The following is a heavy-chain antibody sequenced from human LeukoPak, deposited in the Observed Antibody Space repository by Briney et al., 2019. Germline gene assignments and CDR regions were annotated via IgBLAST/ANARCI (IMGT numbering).Heavy chain of an antibody. CDR3: ARDYDILTGSPPFDY. Sequence: SETLSLTCTVSGGSISSSSYYWGWIRQPPGKGLGWIGSIYYSGSTYYNPSLKSRVTISVDTSKNQFSLKLSSVTAADTAVYYCARDYDILTGSPPFDYWGQGTLVTVSS. D-gene: IGHD3-9*01. CDR2: IYYSGST. V-gene: IGHV4-39*07. J-gene: IGHJ4*02. CDR1: GGSISSSSYY.